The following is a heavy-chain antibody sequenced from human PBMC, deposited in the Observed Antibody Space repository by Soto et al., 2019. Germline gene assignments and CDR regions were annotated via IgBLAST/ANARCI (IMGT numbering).Heavy chain of an antibody. CDR3: TRDTGYCSGGSCYLGRFDP. D-gene: IGHD2-15*01. CDR1: GFTFGDYA. Sequence: GGSLRLSCTASGFTFGDYAMSWFRQAPGKGLEWVGFIRSKAFGGTTEYAASVKGRFTISRDDSKSIAYLQMNSLKTEDTAVYYCTRDTGYCSGGSCYLGRFDPWGQGTLVTVSS. CDR2: IRSKAFGGTT. J-gene: IGHJ5*02. V-gene: IGHV3-49*03.